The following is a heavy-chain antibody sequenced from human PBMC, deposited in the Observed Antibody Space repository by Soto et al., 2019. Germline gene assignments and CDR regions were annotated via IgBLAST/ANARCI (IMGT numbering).Heavy chain of an antibody. V-gene: IGHV3-30-3*01. D-gene: IGHD3-16*01. CDR2: ISYDGSNK. CDR1: GFTFSSYA. J-gene: IGHJ5*02. CDR3: GRDTLETAYFIQNTGFAP. Sequence: WGSLRLSCAASGFTFSSYAIHWVRQAPGKGLEWVADISYDGSNKYYADSVKGRFTISRDNSKNTLYLQMNSLRAEDTAVYYCGRDTLETAYFIQNTGFAPWGKGPLVTVS.